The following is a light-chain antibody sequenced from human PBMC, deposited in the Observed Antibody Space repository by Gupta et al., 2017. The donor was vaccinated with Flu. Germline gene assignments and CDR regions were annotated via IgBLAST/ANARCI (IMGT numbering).Light chain of an antibody. CDR2: EAS. CDR3: QQRNTRFS. CDR1: QSVSNY. J-gene: IGKJ4*01. Sequence: SPASPPWCTGETATPSCKASQSVSNYLAWYQQKPGQAPGLLIYEASIRATGIPARFSGSGSGTDFTLTISSLEPEDGAGYFYQQRNTRFSFGRWTKVEIK. V-gene: IGKV3-11*01.